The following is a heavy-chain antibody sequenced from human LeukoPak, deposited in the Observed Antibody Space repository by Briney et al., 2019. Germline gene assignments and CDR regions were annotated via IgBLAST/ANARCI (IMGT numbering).Heavy chain of an antibody. CDR1: GYTFTGYY. V-gene: IGHV1-2*02. Sequence: GASVKVSCKASGYTFTGYYMHWVRQAPGQGLEWMGWINPNSGGTNYAQKFQGRVTMTRDTSISTAYMELSRLRSDDTAVYYCARAVDTAMMLPGAKYYYYYYMDVWGKGTTVTVSS. D-gene: IGHD5-18*01. J-gene: IGHJ6*03. CDR3: ARAVDTAMMLPGAKYYYYYYMDV. CDR2: INPNSGGT.